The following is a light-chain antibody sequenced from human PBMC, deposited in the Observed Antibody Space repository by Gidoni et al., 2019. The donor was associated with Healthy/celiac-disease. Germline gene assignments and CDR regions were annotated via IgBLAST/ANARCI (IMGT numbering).Light chain of an antibody. CDR2: DAA. CDR3: QQYDNLPFT. Sequence: DIQMTQSPSSLSASVGDRVTITCQASQDISNYLNWYQQKPGKAPKLLIYDAANLETGVPSRFSGSGSGTDFTFTINSLQPEDIATYYCQQYDNLPFTFGPXAKVDIK. V-gene: IGKV1-33*01. J-gene: IGKJ3*01. CDR1: QDISNY.